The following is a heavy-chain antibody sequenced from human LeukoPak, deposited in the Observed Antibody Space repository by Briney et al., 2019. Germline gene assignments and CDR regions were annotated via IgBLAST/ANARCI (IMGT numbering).Heavy chain of an antibody. CDR2: INPNSGGT. Sequence: ASVKVSCKASEYTFSVYHIHWVRQAPGQGLEWMGWINPNSGGTNYAQKFQGRVTMTRDTSISTAYMELSRLRSDDMAVYYCARASYYYDSSGYPGYYFDYWGQGTLVTVSS. CDR3: ARASYYYDSSGYPGYYFDY. D-gene: IGHD3-22*01. J-gene: IGHJ4*02. V-gene: IGHV1-2*02. CDR1: EYTFSVYH.